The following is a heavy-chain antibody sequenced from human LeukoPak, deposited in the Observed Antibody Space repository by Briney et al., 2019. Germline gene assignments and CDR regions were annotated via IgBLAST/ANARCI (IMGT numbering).Heavy chain of an antibody. J-gene: IGHJ4*02. CDR3: ARVRGVYYFDY. CDR1: GGSISSYY. D-gene: IGHD3-10*01. V-gene: IGHV4-59*01. CDR2: IYYSGST. Sequence: SETLSLTCTVSGGSISSYYWSWTRQPPGKGLEWIGYIYYSGSTNYNPSLKSRVTISVDTSKNQFSLKLSSVTAADTAVYYCARVRGVYYFDYWGQGTLVTVSS.